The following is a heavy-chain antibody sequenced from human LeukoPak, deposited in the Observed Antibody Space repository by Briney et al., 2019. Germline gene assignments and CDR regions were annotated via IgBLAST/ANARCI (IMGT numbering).Heavy chain of an antibody. V-gene: IGHV4-39*01. D-gene: IGHD6-19*01. CDR1: GGSISSSSYY. Sequence: SETLSLTCTVSGGSISSSSYYWGWIRQPPGKGLEWIGSIYYSGSTYYNPSLKSRVTMSVDTSKNQFSLNLSSVTAADAAVYYCARPRSSGWTPFDYWGQGTLVTVS. J-gene: IGHJ4*02. CDR2: IYYSGST. CDR3: ARPRSSGWTPFDY.